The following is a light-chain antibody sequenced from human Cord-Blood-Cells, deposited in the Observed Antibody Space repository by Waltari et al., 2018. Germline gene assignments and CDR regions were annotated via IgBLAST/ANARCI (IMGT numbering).Light chain of an antibody. V-gene: IGKV3-11*01. CDR2: DAS. Sequence: IVLTPSPATLSLYPRERATLSCRASQSVSSYLAWYQQKPGQAPRLLIYDASNRATGIPARFSGSGSGTDFTLTISSLEPEDFAVYYCQQRSNWPPSFGQGTKLEIK. CDR3: QQRSNWPPS. CDR1: QSVSSY. J-gene: IGKJ2*03.